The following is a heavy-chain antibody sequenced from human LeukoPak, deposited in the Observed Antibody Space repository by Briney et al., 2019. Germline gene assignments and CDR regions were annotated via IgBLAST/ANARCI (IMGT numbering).Heavy chain of an antibody. J-gene: IGHJ6*02. V-gene: IGHV3-15*01. CDR1: GFTFSNAW. D-gene: IGHD2-2*01. CDR3: ATVSSPNYYGMDV. CDR2: IKSKADGGTT. Sequence: PGGSLRLSCAASGFTFSNAWMSWVRQAPGKGLEWVGRIKSKADGGTTDYAAPVKGRFTISRDDSKNTLYLQMNSLKTEDTAVYYCATVSSPNYYGMDVWSRGTTVTVSS.